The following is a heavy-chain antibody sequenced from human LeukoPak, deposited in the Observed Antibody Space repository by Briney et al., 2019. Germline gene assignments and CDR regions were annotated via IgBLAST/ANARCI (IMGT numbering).Heavy chain of an antibody. CDR3: AKAGHYGSGSYYSDY. CDR2: ISSSSSYI. D-gene: IGHD3-10*01. Sequence: GGSLRLSCAASAFTFSSYSMNWVRQAPGKGLEWVSSISSSSSYIYYADSVKGRFTISRDNVKNTLYLQMSSLRAGDTAVYYCAKAGHYGSGSYYSDYWGRGTLVTVSP. CDR1: AFTFSSYS. V-gene: IGHV3-21*04. J-gene: IGHJ4*02.